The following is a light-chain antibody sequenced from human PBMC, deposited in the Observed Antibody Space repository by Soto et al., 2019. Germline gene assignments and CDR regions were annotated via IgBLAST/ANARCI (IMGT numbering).Light chain of an antibody. CDR3: AGWDDSRGASYV. CDR1: SSNIGSKT. Sequence: QSVLTQPPSASGTPGQRVTISCSGSSSNIGSKTVNWYQKLPGTAPKLLIYSTNQRPSGVPDRVSGSKSGTSASLAISGLQSEDEADYYCAGWDDSRGASYVFGTGTKVTVL. CDR2: STN. V-gene: IGLV1-44*01. J-gene: IGLJ1*01.